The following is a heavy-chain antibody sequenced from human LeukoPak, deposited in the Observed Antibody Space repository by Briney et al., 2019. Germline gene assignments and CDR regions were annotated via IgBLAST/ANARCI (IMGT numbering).Heavy chain of an antibody. V-gene: IGHV1-3*01. CDR2: INAGNGNT. CDR3: ARVGSFVGQPNV. CDR1: GYTFTSYA. J-gene: IGHJ4*02. D-gene: IGHD3-10*01. Sequence: ASVKVSCKASGYTFTSYAMHWVRQAPGQRLEWMGWINAGNGNTKYSQKFQGRVTITRDTSASTAYMELSSLRSEDTAVYYCARVGSFVGQPNVWGQGTLVTVSS.